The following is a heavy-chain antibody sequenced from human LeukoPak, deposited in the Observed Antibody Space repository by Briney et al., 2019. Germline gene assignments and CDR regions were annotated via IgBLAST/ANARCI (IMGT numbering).Heavy chain of an antibody. V-gene: IGHV4-4*07. D-gene: IGHD1-26*01. CDR1: GGSISSYY. CDR2: IYTSGST. CDR3: ARRRYSGSYYYMDV. J-gene: IGHJ6*03. Sequence: SETLSLTCTVSGGSISSYYWSWIRQPAGKGLEWIGRIYTSGSTNYNPSLKSRVTMSVDTSKNQFSLKPSSVTAADTAVYYCARRRYSGSYYYMDVWGKGTTVTVSS.